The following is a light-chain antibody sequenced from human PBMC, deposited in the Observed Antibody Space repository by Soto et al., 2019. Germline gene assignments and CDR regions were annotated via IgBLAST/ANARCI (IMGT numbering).Light chain of an antibody. CDR3: SSYTTSSPLV. J-gene: IGLJ1*01. CDR1: SSDVGGFTY. CDR2: DVS. Sequence: QSVLTQPASVSGSPGQSITISCTGTSSDVGGFTYVSWYQQHPGKAPKLMIYDVSNRPSGVSNRFSGSKSGNTASLTISWLQAEDEADYYCSSYTTSSPLVLGTGTKVTV. V-gene: IGLV2-14*01.